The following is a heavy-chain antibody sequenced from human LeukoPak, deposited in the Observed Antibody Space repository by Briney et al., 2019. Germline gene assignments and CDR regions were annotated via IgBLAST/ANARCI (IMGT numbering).Heavy chain of an antibody. D-gene: IGHD3-10*01. CDR1: GFTFSNAW. V-gene: IGHV3-7*01. CDR3: ARDRGPNTYDY. CDR2: MNQDGSEK. Sequence: GGSLRLSCAASGFTFSNAWMSWVRQAPGKGLEWVANMNQDGSEKYYVESVKGRFIISRDNAKNSLYLQMNSLRVDDTAVYYCARDRGPNTYDYWGQGTLVTVSS. J-gene: IGHJ4*02.